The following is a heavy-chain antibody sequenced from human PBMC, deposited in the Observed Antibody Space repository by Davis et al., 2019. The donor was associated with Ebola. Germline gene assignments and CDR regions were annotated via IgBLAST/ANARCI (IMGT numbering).Heavy chain of an antibody. CDR3: ARDGGQFRDFDC. CDR2: ISSRSSYT. V-gene: IGHV3-11*06. J-gene: IGHJ4*02. D-gene: IGHD3-16*01. Sequence: PAGSLTLSCVASGFSFSDYYMGWVRQAPGKGLEWISYISSRSSYTFYADSVKGRFTLSRDNSEDSLYMKMNSLRVEDTAVYYCARDGGQFRDFDCWGRGTLVTVSS. CDR1: GFSFSDYY.